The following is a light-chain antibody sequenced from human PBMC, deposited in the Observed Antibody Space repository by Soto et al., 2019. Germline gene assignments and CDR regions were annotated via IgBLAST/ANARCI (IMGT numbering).Light chain of an antibody. J-gene: IGLJ1*01. Sequence: QSVLTQPASVSGSPGQSITISCTGTSSDVGGYNYVSWYQHHPGKAPKLIIYDVSNRPSGVSNPFSGSKSGNTASLTISGFQPEVEADYYCSSYTPSNTRQIVFGTGTKVTVL. CDR1: SSDVGGYNY. CDR3: SSYTPSNTRQIV. V-gene: IGLV2-14*03. CDR2: DVS.